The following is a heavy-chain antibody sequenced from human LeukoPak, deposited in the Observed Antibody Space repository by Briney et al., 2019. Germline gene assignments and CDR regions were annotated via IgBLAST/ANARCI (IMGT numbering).Heavy chain of an antibody. V-gene: IGHV4-59*12. D-gene: IGHD6-6*01. CDR1: GGSISSYY. J-gene: IGHJ5*02. Sequence: SSETLSLTCTVSGGSISSYYWSWIRQPPGKGLEWIGYIYYSGSTNYNPSLKSRVTISVDTSKNQFSLKLSSVTAADTAVYYCARPQATHARSLDPWGQGTLVTVSS. CDR2: IYYSGST. CDR3: ARPQATHARSLDP.